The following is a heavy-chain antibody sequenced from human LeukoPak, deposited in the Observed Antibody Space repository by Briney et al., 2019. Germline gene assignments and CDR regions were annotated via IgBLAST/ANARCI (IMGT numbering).Heavy chain of an antibody. J-gene: IGHJ4*02. V-gene: IGHV3-30*04. CDR3: ARGHYGDYLSVYYFDY. CDR1: GFTFSSYA. CDR2: ISYDGSNK. D-gene: IGHD4-17*01. Sequence: GGSLRLSCAASGFTFSSYAMHWVRQAPGKGLEWVAVISYDGSNKYYADSVKGRFTISRDNSKNTLYLQMNSLRAEDTAVYYCARGHYGDYLSVYYFDYWGQGTLVTVSS.